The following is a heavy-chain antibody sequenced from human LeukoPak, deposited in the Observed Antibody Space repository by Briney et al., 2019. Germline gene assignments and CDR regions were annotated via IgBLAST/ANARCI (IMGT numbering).Heavy chain of an antibody. D-gene: IGHD5-18*01. CDR2: ISAYNGNT. CDR1: GYTLTSYG. Sequence: ASVKVSCKASGYTLTSYGISWVRQAPGQGLEWMGWISAYNGNTNYAQNLQDRVTMSTDASTNTAYMEVRSLGSDDTAVYYCARDGGYGRRYYHHYSMEVWGQGTTVTVSS. J-gene: IGHJ6*02. CDR3: ARDGGYGRRYYHHYSMEV. V-gene: IGHV1-18*01.